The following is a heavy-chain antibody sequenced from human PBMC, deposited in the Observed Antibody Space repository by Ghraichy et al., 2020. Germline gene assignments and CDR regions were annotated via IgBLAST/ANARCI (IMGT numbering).Heavy chain of an antibody. J-gene: IGHJ3*01. V-gene: IGHV3-23*01. Sequence: GGSLRLSCAASGFSLSTYAMSWVRQAPGKGLEWVSHMTASGTDTYYAASVRGRFSVSRDTSKSTVFLQMNSMRAEDTAVYYCAKDGPNGYCSGGNCYGDAFDFWGQGTMVTFSS. CDR3: AKDGPNGYCSGGNCYGDAFDF. CDR1: GFSLSTYA. CDR2: MTASGTDT. D-gene: IGHD2-15*01.